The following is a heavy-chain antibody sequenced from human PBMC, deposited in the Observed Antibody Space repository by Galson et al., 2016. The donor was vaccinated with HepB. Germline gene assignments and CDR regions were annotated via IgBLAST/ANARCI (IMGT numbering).Heavy chain of an antibody. CDR3: ARDRRGGSNTLDC. J-gene: IGHJ4*02. V-gene: IGHV3-30-3*01. CDR1: GFIFNSHA. D-gene: IGHD1-26*01. Sequence: LRLSCAASGFIFNSHAMNWVRQAPGKGLEWVAVISYDGSNEYYADSVKGRFTISRDNSKNTLYLHMNSLRAEDTAVYYCARDRRGGSNTLDCWGQGTLVTVSS. CDR2: ISYDGSNE.